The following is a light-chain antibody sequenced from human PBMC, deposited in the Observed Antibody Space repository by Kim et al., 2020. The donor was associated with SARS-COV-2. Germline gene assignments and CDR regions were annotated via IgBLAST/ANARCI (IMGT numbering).Light chain of an antibody. V-gene: IGLV1-40*01. Sequence: QPVLTQPPSVSGAPGQTVTISCTGSTSSFGADFDVHWYRQLPGTAPQLLIFGHNNRPSGVPDRFSGSLSGTSASLVITGLQPEDEGDYYCQSYGNTLSASVFGGGTQLTVL. CDR2: GHN. CDR3: QSYGNTLSASV. J-gene: IGLJ3*02. CDR1: TSSFGADFD.